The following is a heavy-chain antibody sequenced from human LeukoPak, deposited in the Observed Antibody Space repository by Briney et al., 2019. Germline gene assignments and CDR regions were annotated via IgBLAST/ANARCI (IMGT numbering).Heavy chain of an antibody. Sequence: TSETLSLTCTVSDGSISNFYRSWIRQPPGKRLEWIGYIDYSGSTNYNPSLKRRVTISVDTSKNQFSLKLSSVTAADTAVYYCARLGITVAAAYWGQGTLVTVSS. D-gene: IGHD6-19*01. CDR2: IDYSGST. CDR1: DGSISNFY. J-gene: IGHJ4*02. V-gene: IGHV4-59*08. CDR3: ARLGITVAAAY.